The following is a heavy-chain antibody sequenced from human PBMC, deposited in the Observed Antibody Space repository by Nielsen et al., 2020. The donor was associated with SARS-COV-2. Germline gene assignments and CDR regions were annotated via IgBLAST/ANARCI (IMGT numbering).Heavy chain of an antibody. D-gene: IGHD6-13*01. Sequence: SETLSLTCTVSGGSISSGGYYWSWIRQHPGKGLEWIGYIYYSGSTNYNPSLKSRVTISVDTSKNQFSLKLSSVTAADTAVYYCASQTTYSSSWYSYYYMDVWGKGTTVTVSS. CDR2: IYYSGST. V-gene: IGHV4-61*08. CDR3: ASQTTYSSSWYSYYYMDV. J-gene: IGHJ6*03. CDR1: GGSISSGGYY.